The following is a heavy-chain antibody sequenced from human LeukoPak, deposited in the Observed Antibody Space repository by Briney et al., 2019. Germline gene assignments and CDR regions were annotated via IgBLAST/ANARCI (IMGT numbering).Heavy chain of an antibody. CDR3: ATDPHDNWNDLDY. Sequence: GGSLRLSCAASGFTFSSYWMSWVRQAPGKGLEWVANIKEDGSEKYCVDSVKGRFTISRDNAKNSLYLQMNSLRADDPAVYYCATDPHDNWNDLDYWGQGTLVIVSS. V-gene: IGHV3-7*01. D-gene: IGHD1-1*01. J-gene: IGHJ4*02. CDR1: GFTFSSYW. CDR2: IKEDGSEK.